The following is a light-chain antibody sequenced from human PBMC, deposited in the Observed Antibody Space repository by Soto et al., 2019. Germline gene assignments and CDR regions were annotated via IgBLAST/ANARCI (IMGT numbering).Light chain of an antibody. Sequence: DIQMTQSPSTLSGSVGERATITCRASQTISSWLAWYQQKPGKAPKLLIYNASNLKSGLPSRFSGSGSGTDFTITISSLQQDDFATYYYQHYNSYSEAFGQGTKVELK. V-gene: IGKV1-5*03. CDR1: QTISSW. CDR2: NAS. CDR3: QHYNSYSEA. J-gene: IGKJ1*01.